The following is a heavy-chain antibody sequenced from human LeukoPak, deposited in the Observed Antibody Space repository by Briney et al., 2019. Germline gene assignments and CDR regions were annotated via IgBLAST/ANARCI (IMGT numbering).Heavy chain of an antibody. V-gene: IGHV4-4*07. Sequence: GSLRLSCAASGFTFSSYSMNWVRQAPGKGLEWIGRIYTSGSTNYNPSLKSRVTMSVDTSKNQFSLKLSSVTAADTAVYYCAREYFDWLLYPDAFDIWGQGTMVTVSS. D-gene: IGHD3-9*01. CDR2: IYTSGST. CDR3: AREYFDWLLYPDAFDI. J-gene: IGHJ3*02. CDR1: GFTFSSYS.